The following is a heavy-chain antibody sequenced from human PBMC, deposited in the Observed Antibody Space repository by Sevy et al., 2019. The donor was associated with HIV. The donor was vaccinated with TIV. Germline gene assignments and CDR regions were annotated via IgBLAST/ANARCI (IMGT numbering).Heavy chain of an antibody. Sequence: GGSLRLSCAASGFTFSSYGMHWVRQAPGKGLDWVTVISYDGSNKYYADSVKGRFTISRDNSKNTLYLQMNSLRVEDTAVYYCAKGGQWLVRDWVDPWGQGTLVTVSS. CDR1: GFTFSSYG. V-gene: IGHV3-30*18. CDR3: AKGGQWLVRDWVDP. D-gene: IGHD6-19*01. CDR2: ISYDGSNK. J-gene: IGHJ5*02.